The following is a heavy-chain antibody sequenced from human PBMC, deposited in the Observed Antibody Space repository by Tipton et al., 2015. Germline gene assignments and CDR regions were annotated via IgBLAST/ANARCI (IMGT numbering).Heavy chain of an antibody. CDR2: LSYSGKT. CDR3: ARSLFPETAGLENWFDP. D-gene: IGHD6-13*01. CDR1: GGSVSTSNYY. V-gene: IGHV4-39*01. Sequence: TLSLTCTVSGGSVSTSNYYWGWIRQPPGKGLEWIGSLSYSGKTDYNPPLRSRVTISVDTSKNQFSLRLSSVTAADTAVYYCARSLFPETAGLENWFDPWGQGTLVTVSS. J-gene: IGHJ5*02.